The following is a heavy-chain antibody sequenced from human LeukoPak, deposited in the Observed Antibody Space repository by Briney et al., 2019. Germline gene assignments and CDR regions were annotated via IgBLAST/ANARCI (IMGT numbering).Heavy chain of an antibody. CDR3: ASTVSDGDYEGEWFDP. D-gene: IGHD4-17*01. V-gene: IGHV1-69*13. CDR1: GGTFSSYA. CDR2: IIPIFGTA. Sequence: SVTVSCKASGGTFSSYAISWVRQAPGQGLEWMGGIIPIFGTADYAQKFQGRVTITADESTSTAYMELSSLRSEDTAVYYCASTVSDGDYEGEWFDPWGQGTLVTVSS. J-gene: IGHJ5*02.